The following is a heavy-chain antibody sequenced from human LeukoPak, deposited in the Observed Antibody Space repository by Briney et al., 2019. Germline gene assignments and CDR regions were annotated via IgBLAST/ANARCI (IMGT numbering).Heavy chain of an antibody. CDR1: GGSFSGYY. V-gene: IGHV4-34*01. Sequence: SETLSLTCAVYGGSFSGYYWSWIRQPPGKGLEWIGEINHSGSTNYNPSLKSRVTISVDTSKNQFSLKLSSVTAADTAVYYCGRDGSYYYGSGSYYKGWNNGMEVWGKGTT. CDR3: GRDGSYYYGSGSYYKGWNNGMEV. CDR2: INHSGST. J-gene: IGHJ6*04. D-gene: IGHD3-10*01.